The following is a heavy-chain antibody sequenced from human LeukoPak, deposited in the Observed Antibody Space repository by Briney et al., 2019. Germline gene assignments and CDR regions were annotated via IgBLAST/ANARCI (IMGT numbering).Heavy chain of an antibody. CDR2: ISHSGST. V-gene: IGHV4-34*01. CDR1: GGSFSGYY. D-gene: IGHD4-17*01. Sequence: SGTLSLTCAVYGGSFSGYYWTWIRQPPGKGLEWIGEISHSGSTNYNSSLKSRVAISVDTSKNQFSLKVTSVNAADTAVYYCARAPDYVNWFDSWGQGTRVTVSS. CDR3: ARAPDYVNWFDS. J-gene: IGHJ5*01.